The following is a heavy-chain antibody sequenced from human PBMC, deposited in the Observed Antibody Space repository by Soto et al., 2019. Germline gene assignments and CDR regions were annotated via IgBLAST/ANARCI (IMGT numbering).Heavy chain of an antibody. CDR2: IYHSGST. Sequence: QLQLQESGSGLVKPSQTLSLTCAVSGGSISSGGYSWSWIRQPPGKGLECIGYIYHSGSTYYNPSLQSRGTLSVDRAKNQVSLKLSSVTAADTAVYYCARGPPLLWWSQGTLVTVSS. CDR1: GGSISSGGYS. D-gene: IGHD2-21*01. J-gene: IGHJ4*02. CDR3: ARGPPLLW. V-gene: IGHV4-30-2*01.